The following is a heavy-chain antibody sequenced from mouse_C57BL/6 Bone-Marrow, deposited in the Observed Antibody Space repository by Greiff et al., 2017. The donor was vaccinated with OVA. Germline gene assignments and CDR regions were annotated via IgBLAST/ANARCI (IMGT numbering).Heavy chain of an antibody. Sequence: EVQRVESGGGLVKPGGSLKLSCAASGFTFSDSGMHWVRQAPEKGLEWVAYISSGSSTLYYADTVKGRFTISRDNAKNTLFLQMTSLRSEDTAMYYCARGGGSSCFDYWGQGTTLTVSS. CDR3: ARGGGSSCFDY. J-gene: IGHJ2*01. V-gene: IGHV5-17*01. CDR2: ISSGSSTL. D-gene: IGHD1-1*01. CDR1: GFTFSDSG.